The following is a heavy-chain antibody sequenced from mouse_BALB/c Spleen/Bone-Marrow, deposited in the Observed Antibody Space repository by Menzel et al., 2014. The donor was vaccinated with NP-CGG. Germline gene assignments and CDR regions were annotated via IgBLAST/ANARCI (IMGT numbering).Heavy chain of an antibody. CDR3: AKHGGGYFDY. Sequence: VKVVESGPGLVAPSQSLSITCTISGFSLTSYGVHWVRQPPGKGLEWLTVIWNDGSTTHNSALKSRLTISGDNSKSQVFLKMNSLQTDDTGMYYCAKHGGGYFDYWGQGTSLTVSS. CDR2: IWNDGST. V-gene: IGHV2-6-1*01. J-gene: IGHJ2*02. CDR1: GFSLTSYG.